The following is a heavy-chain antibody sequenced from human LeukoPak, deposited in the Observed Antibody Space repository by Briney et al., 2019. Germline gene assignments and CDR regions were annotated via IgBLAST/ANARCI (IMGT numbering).Heavy chain of an antibody. CDR2: IIPIFGTA. V-gene: IGHV1-69*13. CDR3: ATRAPAYHDILTGYKMPTYYYYGMDV. D-gene: IGHD3-9*01. Sequence: GASLKVSCKASGGTFSSYAISWVRQAPGQGLEWMGGIIPIFGTANYAQKFQGRVTITADESTSTAYMELSSLRSEDTAVYYCATRAPAYHDILTGYKMPTYYYYGMDVWGQGTTVTVSS. J-gene: IGHJ6*02. CDR1: GGTFSSYA.